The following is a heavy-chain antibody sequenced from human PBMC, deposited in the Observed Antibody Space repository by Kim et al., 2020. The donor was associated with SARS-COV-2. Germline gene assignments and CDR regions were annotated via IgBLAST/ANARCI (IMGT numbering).Heavy chain of an antibody. D-gene: IGHD5-12*01. CDR2: IIPIFGTA. V-gene: IGHV1-69*13. CDR1: GGTFSSYA. J-gene: IGHJ4*02. CDR3: ARDVRGLRYFDY. Sequence: SVKVSCKASGGTFSSYAISWVRQAPGQGLEWMGGIIPIFGTANYAQKFQGRVTITADESTSTAYMELSSLRSEDTAVYYCARDVRGLRYFDYWGQGTLVTVSS.